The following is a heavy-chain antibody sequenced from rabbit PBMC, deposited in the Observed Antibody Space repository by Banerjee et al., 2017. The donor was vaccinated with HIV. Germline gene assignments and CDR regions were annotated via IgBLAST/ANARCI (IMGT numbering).Heavy chain of an antibody. CDR3: VRDLAGVIGWNFGL. J-gene: IGHJ4*01. Sequence: QEQLEESGGDLVKPEGSLTLTCTASGFSFSNKCVMCWVRQAPGKGLEWIACINTSSGNTVYASWAKGRFTISKTSSTTVTLQMTSLTAADTATYFCVRDLAGVIGWNFGLWGPGTLVTVS. CDR2: INTSSGNT. V-gene: IGHV1S45*01. D-gene: IGHD4-1*01. CDR1: GFSFSNKCV.